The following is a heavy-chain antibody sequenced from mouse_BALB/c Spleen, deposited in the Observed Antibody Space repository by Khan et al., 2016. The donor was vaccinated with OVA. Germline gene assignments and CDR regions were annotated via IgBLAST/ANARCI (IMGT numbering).Heavy chain of an antibody. Sequence: EVQLQESGPGLVKPSQSLSLTCTVTGYSITSGYAWNWIRQFPGNKLEWMGYISYSGVTSYTPSLTSRISSTRDTYKNQFFLLLNYVTTEDTATYYCARGNYYGNFIDYWGQGTTRTVSS. CDR3: ARGNYYGNFIDY. D-gene: IGHD1-1*01. CDR2: ISYSGVT. V-gene: IGHV3-2*02. J-gene: IGHJ2*01. CDR1: GYSITSGYA.